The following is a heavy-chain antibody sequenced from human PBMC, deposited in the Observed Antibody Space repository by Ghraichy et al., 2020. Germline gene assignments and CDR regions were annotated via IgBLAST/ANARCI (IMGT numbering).Heavy chain of an antibody. CDR1: GFTVSSNY. CDR2: IYSGGST. J-gene: IGHJ4*02. CDR3: ASGYVWGSYRSGPIDY. Sequence: GESLNISCAASGFTVSSNYMSWVRQAPGKGLEWVSVIYSGGSTYYADSVKGRFTISRDNSKNTLYLQMNSLRAEDTAVYYCASGYVWGSYRSGPIDYWGQGTLVTVSS. V-gene: IGHV3-53*01. D-gene: IGHD3-16*02.